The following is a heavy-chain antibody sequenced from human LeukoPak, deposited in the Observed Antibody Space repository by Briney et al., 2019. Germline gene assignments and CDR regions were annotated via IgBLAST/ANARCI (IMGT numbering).Heavy chain of an antibody. V-gene: IGHV3-48*03. CDR1: GFTFSTYE. CDR2: ISSSGSTI. J-gene: IGHJ6*04. CDR3: ARDPLSFGVVRGD. D-gene: IGHD3-3*01. Sequence: GGSLRLSCAASGFTFSTYEMNWVRQAPGKGLEWVSYISSSGSTIYYADSVKGRFTISRDNAKNSLYLQMNSLRAEDTAVYYCARDPLSFGVVRGDWGKGTTVTVSS.